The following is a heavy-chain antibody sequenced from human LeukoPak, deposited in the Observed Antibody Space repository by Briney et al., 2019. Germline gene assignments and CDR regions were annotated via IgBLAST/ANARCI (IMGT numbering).Heavy chain of an antibody. CDR1: GFTSSNAW. V-gene: IGHV3-15*01. CDR2: IKSKTDGGTR. J-gene: IGHJ3*02. Sequence: GGSLRLSCAVSGFTSSNAWMSWIRQAPGKGLEWVGRIKSKTDGGTRDYAAPVKGRFTISRDDSKNTLYLQMNSLKTEDTAVYYCTTFDYAAFLIWGQGTMVTVSS. CDR3: TTFDYAAFLI. D-gene: IGHD4/OR15-4a*01.